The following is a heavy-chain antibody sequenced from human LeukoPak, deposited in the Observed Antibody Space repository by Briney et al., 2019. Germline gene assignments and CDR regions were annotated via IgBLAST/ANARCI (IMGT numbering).Heavy chain of an antibody. CDR1: GFTFSTYN. D-gene: IGHD3-22*01. J-gene: IGHJ3*02. CDR3: ARRGDSRGYYDAFDI. CDR2: VGTAGDT. Sequence: PGGSLRLSCTASGFTFSTYNMHWVRQPTGKGLEWVSAVGTAGDTYYPGSVKGRFTISREIAKNSLYLQMNSLRVGDTAVYYCARRGDSRGYYDAFDIWGQGTMVTVSS. V-gene: IGHV3-13*01.